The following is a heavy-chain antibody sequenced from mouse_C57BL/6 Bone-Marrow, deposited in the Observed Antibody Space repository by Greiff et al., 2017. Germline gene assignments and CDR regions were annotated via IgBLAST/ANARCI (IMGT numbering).Heavy chain of an antibody. J-gene: IGHJ2*01. V-gene: IGHV5-17*01. Sequence: EVQVVESGGGLVKPGGSLKLSCAASGFTFSDYGMHWVRQAPGKGLEWVAYISSGSSTIYYADTVKGRFTISRDNAKNTLFLQMTSLRSEDTAMYYCARGYYVDYWGQGTTLTVSS. CDR3: ARGYYVDY. CDR2: ISSGSSTI. CDR1: GFTFSDYG.